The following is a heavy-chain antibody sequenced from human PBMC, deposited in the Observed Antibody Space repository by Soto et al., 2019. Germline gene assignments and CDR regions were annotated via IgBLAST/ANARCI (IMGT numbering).Heavy chain of an antibody. J-gene: IGHJ6*02. Sequence: ASVKVSCKASGGTFSSYAISWVRQAPGQGLEWMGGIIPIFGTANYAQKFQGRVTITADESTSTAYMELSSLRSEDTAVYYCARDKGYCSGGSCYSTYYYYYYGMDVWGQGTTVTVSS. CDR2: IIPIFGTA. V-gene: IGHV1-69*13. CDR1: GGTFSSYA. D-gene: IGHD2-15*01. CDR3: ARDKGYCSGGSCYSTYYYYYYGMDV.